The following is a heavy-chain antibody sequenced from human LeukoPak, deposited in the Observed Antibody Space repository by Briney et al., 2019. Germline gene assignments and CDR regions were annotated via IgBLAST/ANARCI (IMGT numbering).Heavy chain of an antibody. V-gene: IGHV3-48*01. J-gene: IGHJ4*02. CDR1: GFTFSSYS. D-gene: IGHD6-6*01. CDR3: ARSRAARPYFDY. CDR2: ISSSSSTI. Sequence: PGGSLRLSCAASGFTFSSYSMNWVRQAPGKGREWVSYISSSSSTIYYADSVKGRFTSSRDNAKNSLYLQMNSLRAEDTAVYYCARSRAARPYFDYWGQGTLVTVPS.